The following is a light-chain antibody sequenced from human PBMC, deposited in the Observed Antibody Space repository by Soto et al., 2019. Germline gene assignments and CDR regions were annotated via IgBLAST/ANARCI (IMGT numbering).Light chain of an antibody. V-gene: IGLV2-11*01. CDR1: SSDVGGYKY. CDR3: CSYAGSYTYV. J-gene: IGLJ1*01. Sequence: QSALTQPRSVSGSPGQSVTIACTGTSSDVGGYKYVSWYQQHPGKAPKLMIYDVSQRPSGVPDRFSGSKSGNTASLAISGLQADDEADYYCCSYAGSYTYVFGTGTKLTVL. CDR2: DVS.